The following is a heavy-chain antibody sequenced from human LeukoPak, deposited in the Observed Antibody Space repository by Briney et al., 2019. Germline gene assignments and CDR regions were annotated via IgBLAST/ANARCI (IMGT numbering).Heavy chain of an antibody. Sequence: SETLSLTCAVYGGSFSGYYWSWIRQPPGKGLEWIGEINHSGSTNYNPSLKSRVTISVDTSKNQFSLKLTSVTAADTAVYYCAKVLLSSSYDLGDAFDIWGQGTMVTVSS. CDR2: INHSGST. V-gene: IGHV4-34*01. J-gene: IGHJ3*02. CDR3: AKVLLSSSYDLGDAFDI. CDR1: GGSFSGYY. D-gene: IGHD6-6*01.